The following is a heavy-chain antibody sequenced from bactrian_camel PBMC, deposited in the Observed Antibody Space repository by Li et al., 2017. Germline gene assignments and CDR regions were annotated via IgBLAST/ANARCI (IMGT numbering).Heavy chain of an antibody. Sequence: DVQLVESGGGLVQPGGSLRLSCVADGLLPSSYGMSWVRQAPGKGLEWVSAINSGGGSTYYADSVKDRFTISEDSAKNTVYLQMNSLKPEDTATYYCVTARSGGGTWYAADFGYWGQGTQVTVS. D-gene: IGHD6*01. CDR1: GLLPSSYG. CDR2: INSGGGST. V-gene: IGHV3S40*01. CDR3: VTARSGGGTWYAADFGY. J-gene: IGHJ6*01.